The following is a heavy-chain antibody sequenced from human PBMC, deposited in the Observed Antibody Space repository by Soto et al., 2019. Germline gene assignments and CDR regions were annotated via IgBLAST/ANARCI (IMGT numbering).Heavy chain of an antibody. J-gene: IGHJ4*02. V-gene: IGHV3-74*01. Sequence: GGSLRLSCAASGFTFSSYWMHWVRQAPGKGLVWVSRINSDGSSTSYADSVKGRFTISRDNAKNTLYLQMNSLRAEDTAVYYYARSVRVYVPDAVWGQGTLVTVSS. CDR3: ARSVRVYVPDAV. CDR2: INSDGSST. D-gene: IGHD3-10*02. CDR1: GFTFSSYW.